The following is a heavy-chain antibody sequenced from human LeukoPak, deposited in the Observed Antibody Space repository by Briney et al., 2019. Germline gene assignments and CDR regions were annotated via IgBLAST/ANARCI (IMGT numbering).Heavy chain of an antibody. Sequence: SGGSLRLSCAASGFTFSSYSMHWVRQAPGKGLEWVSSITSTSSYIYYADSLKGRFTVSRDNAKNSLYLQMNSLRAEDTAIYYCARGYGSGWHGYFDYWGQGSLVTVSS. D-gene: IGHD6-19*01. V-gene: IGHV3-21*01. CDR2: ITSTSSYI. J-gene: IGHJ4*02. CDR1: GFTFSSYS. CDR3: ARGYGSGWHGYFDY.